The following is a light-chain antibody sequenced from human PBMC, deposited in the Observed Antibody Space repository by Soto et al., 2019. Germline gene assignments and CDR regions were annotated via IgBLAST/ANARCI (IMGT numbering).Light chain of an antibody. CDR2: GAS. CDR3: LQTYNYPLT. Sequence: AIQMTQSPSSLSAAVGDSVTITCRASQDIRNDLGWFQQKPGKAPNLLIYGASSVHRGVPSRFSGSGSGSDFTLTISSXQSEDFATYYCLQTYNYPLTFGGGTKVDIK. V-gene: IGKV1-6*01. CDR1: QDIRND. J-gene: IGKJ4*01.